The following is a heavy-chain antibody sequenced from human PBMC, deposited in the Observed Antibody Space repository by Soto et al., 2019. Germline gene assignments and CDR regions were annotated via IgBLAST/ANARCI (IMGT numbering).Heavy chain of an antibody. CDR1: GFTFSSYA. Sequence: GGSLRLSCAASGFTFSSYAMSWVRQAPGKGLEWVSAISGSGGSTYYADSVKGRFTISRDNSKNTLYLQMNSLRAEDTAVYYCAKDRAACSSTSCYLYNWFDPWGQGTLVTVSS. V-gene: IGHV3-23*01. J-gene: IGHJ5*02. D-gene: IGHD2-2*01. CDR2: ISGSGGST. CDR3: AKDRAACSSTSCYLYNWFDP.